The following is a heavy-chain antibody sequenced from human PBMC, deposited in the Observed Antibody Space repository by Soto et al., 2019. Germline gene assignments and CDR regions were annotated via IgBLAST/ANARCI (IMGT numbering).Heavy chain of an antibody. CDR1: SGSISSSNW. J-gene: IGHJ3*02. V-gene: IGHV4-4*02. Sequence: QVQLQESGPGLVKPSGTLSLTCAVSSGSISSSNWWSWVRQPPGKGLEWIGEIYHSGSTNYNPSLKSRVTISVDKSTNQFSLKLSSVTAVDTAVYYCAGGITGAGPSRDGFDIWGQGTMVTVSS. D-gene: IGHD6-19*01. CDR2: IYHSGST. CDR3: AGGITGAGPSRDGFDI.